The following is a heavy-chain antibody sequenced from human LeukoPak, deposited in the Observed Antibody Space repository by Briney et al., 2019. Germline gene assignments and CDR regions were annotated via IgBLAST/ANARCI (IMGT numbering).Heavy chain of an antibody. J-gene: IGHJ4*02. Sequence: GASVKVSCKASGGTFSSYAISWVRQAPGQGLEGMGRIIPITGIANQEQKFQGRVTITADRSTSTAYMELSSLRSEDTAVYYCARGNDYGSGSYYPDFDYWGQGTLVAVSS. V-gene: IGHV1-69*04. D-gene: IGHD3-10*01. CDR3: ARGNDYGSGSYYPDFDY. CDR2: IIPITGIA. CDR1: GGTFSSYA.